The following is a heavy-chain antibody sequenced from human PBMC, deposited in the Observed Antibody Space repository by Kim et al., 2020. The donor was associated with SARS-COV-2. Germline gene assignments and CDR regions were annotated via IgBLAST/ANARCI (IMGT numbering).Heavy chain of an antibody. J-gene: IGHJ4*02. D-gene: IGHD6-13*01. Sequence: SVKVSCKASGGTFRSNALNWVRQAPGQGPEWMGVTIPIWDTLKYAQKFRDRLSITTDESSKTLYMELRGLSDEDTAVYYCAGGPYISSWYGHFDTWGQGTLVTVSS. V-gene: IGHV1-69*05. CDR2: TIPIWDTL. CDR3: AGGPYISSWYGHFDT. CDR1: GGTFRSNA.